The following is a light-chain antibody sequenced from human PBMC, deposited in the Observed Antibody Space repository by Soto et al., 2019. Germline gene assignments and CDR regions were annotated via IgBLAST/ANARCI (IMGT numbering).Light chain of an antibody. CDR3: SPYTCRGV. CDR2: EVS. CDR1: TSDVGHNY. J-gene: IGLJ3*02. Sequence: QSALTQPASVSGSPGQSITISCTGTTSDVGHNYVSWYQQHAGKVPKLIIYEVSNRPSGVSSRFSGSKSGNTASLTISGLQAEDEADYYCSPYTCRGVFGGGTKLTVL. V-gene: IGLV2-14*01.